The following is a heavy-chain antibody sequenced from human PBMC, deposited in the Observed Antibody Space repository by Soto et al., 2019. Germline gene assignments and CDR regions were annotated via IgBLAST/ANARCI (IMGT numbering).Heavy chain of an antibody. J-gene: IGHJ6*02. CDR3: ARDKDRLQVGGNYYYAMAV. V-gene: IGHV1-69*12. Sequence: QVQLVQSGAEVKKPGSSVTVSCKASGGTFGNSAISWVRQAPGQGLEWVGGIIPMFPTPDYAQKFQGRVTIPADESTSTAYMALTSVRSEDTAVYDCARDKDRLQVGGNYYYAMAVWGQGPAVTVS. D-gene: IGHD6-25*01. CDR2: IIPMFPTP. CDR1: GGTFGNSA.